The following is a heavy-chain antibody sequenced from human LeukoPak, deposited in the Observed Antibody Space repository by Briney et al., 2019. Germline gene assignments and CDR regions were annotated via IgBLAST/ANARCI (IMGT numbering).Heavy chain of an antibody. CDR2: VYHTGTT. CDR3: ARTLARSTPGTHSPNWFDS. D-gene: IGHD2-15*01. CDR1: GASISTGGYY. J-gene: IGHJ5*01. V-gene: IGHV4-31*03. Sequence: SQTLSLTCTVSGASISTGGYYWSWIRQPPGKGLEWIGCVYHTGTTFYNPSLKSRVTVSLDTSRNQFSLRLTSVTDADTAVYYCARTLARSTPGTHSPNWFDSWGQGTQVTVSS.